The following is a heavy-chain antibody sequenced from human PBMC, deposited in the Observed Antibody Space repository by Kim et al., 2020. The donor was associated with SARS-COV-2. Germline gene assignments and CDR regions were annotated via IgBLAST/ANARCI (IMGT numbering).Heavy chain of an antibody. V-gene: IGHV3-43*02. J-gene: IGHJ6*02. CDR1: GFTFDDYA. CDR2: ISGDGGST. CDR3: AKGGFRVRGVIYYYGMDV. Sequence: GGSLRLSCAASGFTFDDYAMHWVRQAPGKGLEWVSLISGDGGSTYYADSVKGRFTISRDNSKNSLYLQMNSLRTEDTALYYCAKGGFRVRGVIYYYGMDVWGQGTTVTVSS. D-gene: IGHD3-10*01.